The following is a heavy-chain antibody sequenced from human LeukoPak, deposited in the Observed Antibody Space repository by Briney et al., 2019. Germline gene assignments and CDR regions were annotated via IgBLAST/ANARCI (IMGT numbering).Heavy chain of an antibody. Sequence: GGSLRLSCAASGFTFSSYGMNWVRQAPGKGLEWVSSISSSSSYIHYADSVKGRFTISRDNAKNSLYLQMSSLRAEDTAVYYCAREVDRSDFDIWGQGTMVTVS. V-gene: IGHV3-21*01. CDR3: AREVDRSDFDI. J-gene: IGHJ3*02. CDR1: GFTFSSYG. D-gene: IGHD3-9*01. CDR2: ISSSSSYI.